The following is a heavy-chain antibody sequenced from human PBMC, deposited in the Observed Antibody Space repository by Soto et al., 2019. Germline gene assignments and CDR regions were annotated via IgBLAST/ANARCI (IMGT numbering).Heavy chain of an antibody. CDR3: ARWPDGYYYYGMDV. J-gene: IGHJ6*02. Sequence: QVQLVQSGAEVKKPGASVKVSCKASGYTFTSYDINWVRQATGQGLEWMGWMNPNSGNTGYAQKFXGXVXXTRNTHISTAYMELSSLRSEDTAVYYCARWPDGYYYYGMDVWGQGTTVTVSS. V-gene: IGHV1-8*01. CDR1: GYTFTSYD. CDR2: MNPNSGNT.